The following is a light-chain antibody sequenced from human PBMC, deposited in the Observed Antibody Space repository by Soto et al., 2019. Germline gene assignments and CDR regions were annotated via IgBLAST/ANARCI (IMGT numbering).Light chain of an antibody. CDR1: SSDVGGYNY. J-gene: IGLJ1*01. CDR2: EVS. Sequence: QSALTQPASVSGYPGQSITISCTGRSSDVGGYNYVSWYQQHPGKAPKFMIYEVSRRPSGVSNRFSGSKSGNTASLTVSGLQAEDEAYYYCFSHRRGDSHVFGTGTKVTVL. CDR3: FSHRRGDSHV. V-gene: IGLV2-14*01.